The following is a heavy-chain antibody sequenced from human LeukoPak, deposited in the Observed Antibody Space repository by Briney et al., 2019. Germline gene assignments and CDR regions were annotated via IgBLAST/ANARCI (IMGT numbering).Heavy chain of an antibody. CDR3: AKGVRYFDWYYFDY. CDR2: ISWNSGSI. Sequence: GRSLRLSCAASGFTFDDYAMHWVRQAPGKGLEWVSGISWNSGSIGYADSVKGRFTISRDNAKNSLYLQMNSLRAEDTALYYCAKGVRYFDWYYFDYWGQGTLVTVSS. D-gene: IGHD3-9*01. V-gene: IGHV3-9*01. J-gene: IGHJ4*02. CDR1: GFTFDDYA.